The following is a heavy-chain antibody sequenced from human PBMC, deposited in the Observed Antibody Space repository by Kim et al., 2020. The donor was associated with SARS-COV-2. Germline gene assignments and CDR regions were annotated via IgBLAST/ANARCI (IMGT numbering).Heavy chain of an antibody. J-gene: IGHJ6*02. CDR2: ISGSGGST. V-gene: IGHV3-23*01. CDR1: GFTFSSYA. CDR3: AKDRPITIFGVVIRYYYGMDV. Sequence: GGSLRLSCAASGFTFSSYAMSWVRQAPGKGLEWVSAISGSGGSTYYADSVKGRFTISRDNSKNTLYLQMNSLRAEDTAVYYCAKDRPITIFGVVIRYYYGMDVWGQGTTVTVSS. D-gene: IGHD3-3*01.